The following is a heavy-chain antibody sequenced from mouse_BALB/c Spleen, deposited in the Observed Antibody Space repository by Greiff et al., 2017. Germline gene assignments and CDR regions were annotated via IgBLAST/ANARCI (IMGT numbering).Heavy chain of an antibody. J-gene: IGHJ2*01. Sequence: VQLVESGAELVRPGTSVKISCKASGYTFTNYWLGWVKQRPGHGLEWIGDIYPGGGYTNYNEKFKGKATLTADTSSSTAYMQLSSLTSEDSAVYFCAREGAQDYWGQGTTLTVSS. CDR3: AREGAQDY. CDR2: IYPGGGYT. CDR1: GYTFTNYW. V-gene: IGHV1-63*02.